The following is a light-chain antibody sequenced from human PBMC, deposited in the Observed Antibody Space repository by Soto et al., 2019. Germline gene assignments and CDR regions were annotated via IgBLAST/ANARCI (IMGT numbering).Light chain of an antibody. CDR1: SSDVGGNKY. CDR3: SAFTGTTYV. J-gene: IGLJ1*01. CDR2: DVS. V-gene: IGLV2-14*03. Sequence: QSVLTQPASVSGSPGQSITISCTGTSSDVGGNKYVSWYQHYPGKAPKLMICDVSNRPSGVSNRFSGSKSGNTASLTISVLQAEDEADYYCSAFTGTTYVFGTGTKLTVL.